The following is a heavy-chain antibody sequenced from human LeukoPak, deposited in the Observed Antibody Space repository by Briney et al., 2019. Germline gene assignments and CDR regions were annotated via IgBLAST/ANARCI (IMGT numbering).Heavy chain of an antibody. CDR3: ADTYGN. J-gene: IGHJ4*02. V-gene: IGHV4-39*07. D-gene: IGHD2/OR15-2a*01. Sequence: PSETLSLTCTVSGGSISSSSYYWGWIRQPPGKGLEWIGSLYSSGSTYYNPSLRSRVTISVDTSKNQFSLKMSSVTAADTAVYFCADTYGNWGQGTLVTVSS. CDR1: GGSISSSSYY. CDR2: LYSSGST.